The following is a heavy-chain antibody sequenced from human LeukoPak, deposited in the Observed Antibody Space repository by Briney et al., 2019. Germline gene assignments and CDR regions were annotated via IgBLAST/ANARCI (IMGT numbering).Heavy chain of an antibody. Sequence: PGGSLRLSCAASGFTVSSNYMSWVRQAPGKGLEWVSVIYSGGRTYYADSVKGRFTISRDNSKNTLYLQMNSLRAEDTAVYYCARDLEDIVVVPAAQLDYWGQGALVTVSS. D-gene: IGHD2-2*01. CDR3: ARDLEDIVVVPAAQLDY. J-gene: IGHJ4*02. V-gene: IGHV3-66*01. CDR1: GFTVSSNY. CDR2: IYSGGRT.